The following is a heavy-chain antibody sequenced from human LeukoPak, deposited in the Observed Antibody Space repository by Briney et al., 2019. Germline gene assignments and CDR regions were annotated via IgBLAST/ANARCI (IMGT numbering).Heavy chain of an antibody. Sequence: SDTLSLTCTVSVGSISSYYWSWIRQPPGKGLEWVGYIYYSGSTNYNPSLKSRVTISVDTSKNQFSLKLSPVTAADTPVYYCVATALRRRKDYYGMDVWGKGTTVTVSS. D-gene: IGHD4-17*01. CDR2: IYYSGST. CDR3: VATALRRRKDYYGMDV. J-gene: IGHJ6*04. CDR1: VGSISSYY. V-gene: IGHV4-59*07.